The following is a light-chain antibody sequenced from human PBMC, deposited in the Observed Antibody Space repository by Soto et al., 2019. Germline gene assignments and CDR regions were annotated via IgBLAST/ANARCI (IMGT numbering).Light chain of an antibody. Sequence: EIVMTQSPATLSVSPGERATLSCRASQSVRSYLAWYQQKPGQAPRLLIYDASTRAADIPARFSGSGSGTDFTLTISSLQAEDSAVYYCQQYNGGRWTFGQGTKVEI. V-gene: IGKV3-15*01. CDR3: QQYNGGRWT. CDR2: DAS. CDR1: QSVRSY. J-gene: IGKJ1*01.